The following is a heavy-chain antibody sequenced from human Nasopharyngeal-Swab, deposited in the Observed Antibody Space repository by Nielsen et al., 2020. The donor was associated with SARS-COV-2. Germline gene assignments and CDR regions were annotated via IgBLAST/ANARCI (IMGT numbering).Heavy chain of an antibody. J-gene: IGHJ4*02. CDR1: GGTFSSYA. Sequence: VKVSCKASGGTFSSYAISWVRQAPGQGLEWMGGIIPIFGTADYAQKFQERVTITADESTSTAYMELSSLRSEDTAVYYCARSGYSNSDIDYWGQGTLVTVSS. CDR2: IIPIFGTA. D-gene: IGHD6-6*01. V-gene: IGHV1-69*13. CDR3: ARSGYSNSDIDY.